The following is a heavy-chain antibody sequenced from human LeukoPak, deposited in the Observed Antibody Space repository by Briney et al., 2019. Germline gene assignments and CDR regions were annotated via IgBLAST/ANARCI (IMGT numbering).Heavy chain of an antibody. Sequence: SETLSLTRTVSGGSISSYYWSWIRQPAGKGLEWIGRIYTSGSTNYNPSPKSRVTMSVDTSKNQFSLKLSSVTAADTAVYYCAIQYRGIAVAGTIPDYWGQGTLVTVSS. V-gene: IGHV4-4*07. CDR1: GGSISSYY. CDR2: IYTSGST. CDR3: AIQYRGIAVAGTIPDY. D-gene: IGHD6-19*01. J-gene: IGHJ4*02.